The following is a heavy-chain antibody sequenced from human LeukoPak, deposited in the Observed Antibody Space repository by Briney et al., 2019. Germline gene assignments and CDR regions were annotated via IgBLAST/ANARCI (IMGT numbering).Heavy chain of an antibody. CDR2: ISSLGDP. D-gene: IGHD3-22*01. Sequence: SETLSLTCSVSGALFNSSDYCWGWVRQPPGKGLEWIGTISSLGDPYYNPSFTSRVTFSADTSKMQFSLKLTSATAADTAVYYCADSSGSLGDEVFDSWARGTLVTVSS. J-gene: IGHJ3*02. CDR3: ADSSGSLGDEVFDS. V-gene: IGHV4-39*01. CDR1: GALFNSSDYC.